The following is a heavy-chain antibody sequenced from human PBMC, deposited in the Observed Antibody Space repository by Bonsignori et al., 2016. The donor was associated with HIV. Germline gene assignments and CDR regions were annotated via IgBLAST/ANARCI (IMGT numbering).Heavy chain of an antibody. CDR3: ARGLGAHCSGGTCYSERNYYYMDV. D-gene: IGHD2-15*01. CDR2: ISYDGNNK. V-gene: IGHV3-30-3*01. J-gene: IGHJ6*03. Sequence: VRQMPGKGLEWVAVISYDGNNKYYADSVKGRLTISRDNSKNTLNLQMNSLRVEDTAVYYCARGLGAHCSGGTCYSERNYYYMDVWGKGTTVTVSS.